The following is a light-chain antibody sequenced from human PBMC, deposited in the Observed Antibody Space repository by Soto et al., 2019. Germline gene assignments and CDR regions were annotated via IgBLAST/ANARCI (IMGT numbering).Light chain of an antibody. CDR2: DAS. V-gene: IGKV1-5*01. CDR1: QNVNTW. J-gene: IGKJ1*01. CDR3: QEYNSAWR. Sequence: DIQMTQSPSTLSASVGDRDTIACRANQNVNTWLAWYQKKPGKAPKLLIYDASNLQSGVPSRFSGSGSGTQFTLSISSLQPDDFATYYCQEYNSAWRFGQGTKVDIK.